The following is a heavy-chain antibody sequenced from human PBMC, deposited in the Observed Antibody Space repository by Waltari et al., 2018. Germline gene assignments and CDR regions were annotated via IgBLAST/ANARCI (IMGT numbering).Heavy chain of an antibody. D-gene: IGHD2-21*01. J-gene: IGHJ5*02. Sequence: QVQLVQSGAEVLRPGASVKVSCQASGSTFINYDVNRVRQAAGQGLEWMGWVNPNSGATAYAQKFQGRITMTWDTSISTAYMEMSNLRSDDTAVLYCARGRDVFANFDYNWFDPWGQGTLVTVSS. CDR2: VNPNSGAT. CDR3: ARGRDVFANFDYNWFDP. V-gene: IGHV1-8*02. CDR1: GSTFINYD.